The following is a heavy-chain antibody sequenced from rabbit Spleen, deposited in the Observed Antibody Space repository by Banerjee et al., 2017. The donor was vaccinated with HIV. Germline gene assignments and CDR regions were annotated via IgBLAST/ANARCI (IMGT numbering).Heavy chain of an antibody. D-gene: IGHD2-1*01. CDR1: GFSFSSGYS. CDR2: INTGFGSA. CDR3: ARHVNDWNYFNL. V-gene: IGHV1S40*01. Sequence: QSLEESGGGLVKPGASLTLTCKASGFSFSSGYSMGWVRQAPGKGLEWIACINTGFGSAYYASWVNGRFTISKTSSTVTLQMTSLTAADTATYFCARHVNDWNYFNLWGQGTLVTVS. J-gene: IGHJ4*01.